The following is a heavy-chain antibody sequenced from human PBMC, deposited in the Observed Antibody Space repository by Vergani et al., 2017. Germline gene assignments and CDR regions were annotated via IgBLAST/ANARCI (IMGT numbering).Heavy chain of an antibody. Sequence: EVQLLESGGALVQPGGSLRLSCAASGFTFFNFAMGWVRQAPGKGLEWVSSISMSGDISYYADSVKGRFTISRDNSKNTLYLQMNSLRAEDTAVYYCAKETTVKGGNWFDPWGQGTLVTVSS. J-gene: IGHJ5*02. CDR2: ISMSGDIS. CDR1: GFTFFNFA. V-gene: IGHV3-23*01. D-gene: IGHD4-17*01. CDR3: AKETTVKGGNWFDP.